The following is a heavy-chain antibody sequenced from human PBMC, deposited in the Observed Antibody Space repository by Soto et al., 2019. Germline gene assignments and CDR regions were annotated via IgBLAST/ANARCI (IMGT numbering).Heavy chain of an antibody. Sequence: QVQLVQSGAEVKKPGASVKVSCKASGYTFTSYDINWVRQATGQGLEWMGWMNPHSGNTGFAQKFQGRVTMTRNTSISTAYMDLSSLRSEDTAVYYCARGGEDCSGGSCYLLFDPWCQGTLVTVSS. CDR3: ARGGEDCSGGSCYLLFDP. CDR2: MNPHSGNT. CDR1: GYTFTSYD. J-gene: IGHJ5*02. V-gene: IGHV1-8*01. D-gene: IGHD2-15*01.